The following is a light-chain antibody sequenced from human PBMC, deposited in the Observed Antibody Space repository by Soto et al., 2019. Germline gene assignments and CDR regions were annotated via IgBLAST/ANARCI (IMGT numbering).Light chain of an antibody. CDR2: ENN. CDR3: GAWDDSLNGYE. Sequence: QSVLTQPPSVSATPGQKVTISCSGSSSNIGNNYVSWYQQLPGTAPKLLIYENNKRPSGVPDRFSGSKSGTSATLGIRGLQSEDEADYYCGAWDDSLNGYEFGTGTKVTVL. CDR1: SSNIGNNY. J-gene: IGLJ1*01. V-gene: IGLV1-51*02.